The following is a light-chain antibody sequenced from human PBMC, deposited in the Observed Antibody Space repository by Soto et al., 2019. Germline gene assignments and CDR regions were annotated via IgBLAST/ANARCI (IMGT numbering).Light chain of an antibody. CDR2: DAS. V-gene: IGKV1-33*01. J-gene: IGKJ5*01. CDR3: QQYEDIPIT. CDR1: QDISNL. Sequence: IQMTQAPSSLSASVGDRVTITCQASQDISNLLNWYQQKPGKAPRLLIYDASNLETGVPSRFSGSGSGTDFTFTISSLQPEDIATYYCQQYEDIPITFGQGTRLEIK.